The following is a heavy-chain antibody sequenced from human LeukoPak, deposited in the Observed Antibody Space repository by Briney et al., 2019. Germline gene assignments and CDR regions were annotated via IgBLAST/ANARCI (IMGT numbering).Heavy chain of an antibody. J-gene: IGHJ4*02. D-gene: IGHD1-26*01. V-gene: IGHV3-33*06. CDR2: IWYDGSNK. CDR1: GFTFGSYW. Sequence: SGGSLRLSCAASGFTFGSYWMSWVRQAPGKGLEWVAIIWYDGSNKYYADSVKGRFTISRDNSKNTLYLQMNSLRAEDTAVYYCAKEATTEPLSYFDYWGQGTLVTVSS. CDR3: AKEATTEPLSYFDY.